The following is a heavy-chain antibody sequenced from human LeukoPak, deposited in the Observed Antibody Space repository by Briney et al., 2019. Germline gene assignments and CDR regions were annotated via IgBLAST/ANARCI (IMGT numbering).Heavy chain of an antibody. CDR3: ASQRIRFLEWLLSGGPQNAFDI. CDR1: GFTFSSYA. V-gene: IGHV3-23*01. J-gene: IGHJ3*02. Sequence: GGSLRLSCAASGFTFSSYAMSWVRQAPGKGLEWVSAISGSGGSTYYADSVKGRFTISRDNSKNTLYLQMNSLRAEDTAVYYCASQRIRFLEWLLSGGPQNAFDIWGQGTMVTVSS. CDR2: ISGSGGST. D-gene: IGHD3-3*01.